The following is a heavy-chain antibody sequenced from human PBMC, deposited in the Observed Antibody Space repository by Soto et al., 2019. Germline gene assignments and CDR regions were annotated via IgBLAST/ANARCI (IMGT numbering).Heavy chain of an antibody. CDR3: AREENCSGGICYSEYFQR. Sequence: QVQLVQSGAEMKKPGASVKVSCKASGYSFTAYSMHWVRQAPGQGLEWMGVVNPSGGSTNYAQKFQGRITMTRDTSTSTVYMDLSSLTSEDTAVYYCAREENCSGGICYSEYFQRWGQGTLVTVSS. CDR1: GYSFTAYS. V-gene: IGHV1-46*01. CDR2: VNPSGGST. J-gene: IGHJ1*01. D-gene: IGHD2-15*01.